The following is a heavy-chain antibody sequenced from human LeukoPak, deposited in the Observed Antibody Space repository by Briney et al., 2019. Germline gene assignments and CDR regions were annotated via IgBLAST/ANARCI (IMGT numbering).Heavy chain of an antibody. CDR3: ARGEIVATTKANYYYYMDV. CDR2: IKQDGSEK. D-gene: IGHD5-12*01. V-gene: IGHV3-7*01. Sequence: GSLRLSCAASGLTFSSYWMSWVRQAPGKGLEWVANIKQDGSEKYYVDSVKGRFTISRDNAKNSLYLQMNSLRAEDTAVYYCARGEIVATTKANYYYYMDVWGKGTTVTISS. J-gene: IGHJ6*03. CDR1: GLTFSSYW.